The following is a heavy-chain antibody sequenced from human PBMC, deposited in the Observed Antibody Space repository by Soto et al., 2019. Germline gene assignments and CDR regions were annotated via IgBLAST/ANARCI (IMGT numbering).Heavy chain of an antibody. J-gene: IGHJ4*02. CDR3: ARDLRWTYYYDSSGFIDY. CDR1: GYTFTGYY. Sequence: VKVSCKASGYTFTGYYMHWVRQAPGQGLEWMGWINPNSGGTNYAQKFQGRVTMTRDTSISTAYMELSRLRSDDTAVYYCARDLRWTYYYDSSGFIDYWGQGTLVTVSS. V-gene: IGHV1-2*02. D-gene: IGHD3-22*01. CDR2: INPNSGGT.